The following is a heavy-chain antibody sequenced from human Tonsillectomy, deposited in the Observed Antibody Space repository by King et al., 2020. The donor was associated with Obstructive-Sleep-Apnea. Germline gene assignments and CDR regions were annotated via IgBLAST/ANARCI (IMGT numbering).Heavy chain of an antibody. D-gene: IGHD4-17*01. CDR1: GFTFDDYT. CDR2: ICWDGGST. Sequence: VQLVESGGVVVQPGGSLRLSCAVSGFTFDDYTIHWVRQAPGRGLEVVSMICWDGGSTYYADVVKGRFTISRDNSKNSLYLQMNSLRTEDTALYYCAKSTVPHYYFYGMDVWGQGTTVTVSS. CDR3: AKSTVPHYYFYGMDV. J-gene: IGHJ6*02. V-gene: IGHV3-43*01.